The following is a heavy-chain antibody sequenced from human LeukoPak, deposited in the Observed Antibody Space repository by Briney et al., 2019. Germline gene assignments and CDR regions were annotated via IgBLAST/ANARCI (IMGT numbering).Heavy chain of an antibody. Sequence: SETLSLTCTVSGGSISSYYWSWIRQPPGKGLEWIGYTYYSGSTNYNPSLKSRVTISVDASKNQFSLKLSSVTAADTAVYYCAKAGSPGVYWGQGTLVTVSS. V-gene: IGHV4-59*01. CDR2: TYYSGST. CDR3: AKAGSPGVY. J-gene: IGHJ4*02. D-gene: IGHD2-8*01. CDR1: GGSISSYY.